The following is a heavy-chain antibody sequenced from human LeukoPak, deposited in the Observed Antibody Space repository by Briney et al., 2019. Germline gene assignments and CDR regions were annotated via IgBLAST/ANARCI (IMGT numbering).Heavy chain of an antibody. CDR1: GGSISSFY. V-gene: IGHV4-59*01. D-gene: IGHD2-21*02. Sequence: SETLSLTCTVSGGSISSFYWXWXRXPPGXXXXXXXXIXYXXSTNYNPXLKXXVTISVDTSKNQFSLKLSSVTAADTAVYYCARTKTFRNCGGDCYSFDYWGQGTLVTVSS. CDR3: ARTKTFRNCGGDCYSFDY. J-gene: IGHJ4*02. CDR2: IXYXXST.